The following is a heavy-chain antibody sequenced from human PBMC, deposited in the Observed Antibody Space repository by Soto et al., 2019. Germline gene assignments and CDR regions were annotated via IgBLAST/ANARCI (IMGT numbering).Heavy chain of an antibody. V-gene: IGHV1-46*01. CDR1: GYTFTSYY. Sequence: QVQLVQSGAEVMQPGASVKVSCKASGYTFTSYYIQCWRQAPGQGLEWMVIINPSGGSTNYAQKFSGGVTMTRETSTRTFYKELGGLGSEDTAIYYCSRGYRPRDRLGSRPGTFCGQGTLVTVSS. CDR2: INPSGGST. CDR3: SRGYRPRDRLGSRPGTF. J-gene: IGHJ1*01. D-gene: IGHD3-16*02.